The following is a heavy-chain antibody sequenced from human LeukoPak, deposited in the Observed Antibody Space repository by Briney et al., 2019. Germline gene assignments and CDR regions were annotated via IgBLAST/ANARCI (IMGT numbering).Heavy chain of an antibody. CDR2: ISAYNGNT. V-gene: IGHV1-18*01. D-gene: IGHD3-22*01. Sequence: ASVKVSCKASGYTFTSYGISWVRQAPGQGLEWMGWISAYNGNTNYAQKLQGRVTMTTDTSTSTAYMELRSLRSDDTAVYYCARTLGDSSGYHYTILFGVFDIWGQGTMVTVSS. CDR1: GYTFTSYG. J-gene: IGHJ3*02. CDR3: ARTLGDSSGYHYTILFGVFDI.